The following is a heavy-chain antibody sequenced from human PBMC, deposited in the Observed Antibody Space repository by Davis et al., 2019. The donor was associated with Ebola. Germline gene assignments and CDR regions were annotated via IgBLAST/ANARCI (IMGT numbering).Heavy chain of an antibody. J-gene: IGHJ6*02. V-gene: IGHV1-2*02. CDR2: INPNNGGT. Sequence: AASVKVSCKASGYTFTGYLMHWVRQAPGQGLEWMGWINPNNGGTNFAQKFQGRVTMTRDTSISTAYMELSSLRYEDTAVYYCATLDILTAYVSYAMDVWGQGTTVTVS. CDR1: GYTFTGYL. D-gene: IGHD3-9*01. CDR3: ATLDILTAYVSYAMDV.